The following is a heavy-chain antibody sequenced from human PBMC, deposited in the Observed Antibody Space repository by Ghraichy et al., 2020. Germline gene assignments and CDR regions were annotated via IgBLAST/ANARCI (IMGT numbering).Heavy chain of an antibody. CDR2: AYHTGPT. Sequence: VSGGSMQNYYWSWIRQPPGKSLEWIAYAYHTGPTIYNASLKSRVTISVETSKSQFSLRLKSVTAADTAVYYCAKRNSTGNQEPYDVWGQGIMVTVSS. D-gene: IGHD2/OR15-2a*01. V-gene: IGHV4-59*03. CDR3: AKRNSTGNQEPYDV. CDR1: GGSMQNYY. J-gene: IGHJ3*01.